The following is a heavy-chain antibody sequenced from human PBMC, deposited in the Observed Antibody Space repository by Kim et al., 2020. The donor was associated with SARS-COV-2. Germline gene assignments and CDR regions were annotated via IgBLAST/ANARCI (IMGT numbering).Heavy chain of an antibody. J-gene: IGHJ5*02. D-gene: IGHD2-8*01. CDR2: IWYDGSNK. Sequence: GGSLRLSCAASGFTFSSYGMHWVRQAPGKGLEWVAVIWYDGSNKYYADSVKGRFTISRDNSKNTLYLQMNSLRAEDTAVYYCARRGEGCTNGVCYAWFDPWGQGTLVTVSS. CDR1: GFTFSSYG. V-gene: IGHV3-33*01. CDR3: ARRGEGCTNGVCYAWFDP.